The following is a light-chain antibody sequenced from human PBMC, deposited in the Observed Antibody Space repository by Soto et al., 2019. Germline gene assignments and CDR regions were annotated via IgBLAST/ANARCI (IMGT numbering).Light chain of an antibody. V-gene: IGLV2-23*03. Sequence: QSALTQPASVSGSPGQSITISCTGTSSDVGSYNLVSWYQQHPGKAPKLMIYEGSKRPSGVSNRFSGSKSGNTASLTISGLQAEDEADYCRCSYAGRSTFVVFGGGTQLTVL. CDR2: EGS. CDR3: CSYAGRSTFVV. J-gene: IGLJ2*01. CDR1: SSDVGSYNL.